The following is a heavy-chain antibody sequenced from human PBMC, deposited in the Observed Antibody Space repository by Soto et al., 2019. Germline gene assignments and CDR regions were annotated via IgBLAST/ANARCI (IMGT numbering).Heavy chain of an antibody. CDR2: ISSSSSTI. V-gene: IGHV3-48*02. CDR3: ARDSGYYYDSSGYYSPYYYYGMDV. D-gene: IGHD3-22*01. Sequence: GGSLRPSCAASGFTFSSYSMNWVRQAPGKGLEWVSYISSSSSTIYYADSVKGRFTISRDNAKNSLYLQMNSLRDEDTAVYYCARDSGYYYDSSGYYSPYYYYGMDVWGQGTTVTVSS. CDR1: GFTFSSYS. J-gene: IGHJ6*02.